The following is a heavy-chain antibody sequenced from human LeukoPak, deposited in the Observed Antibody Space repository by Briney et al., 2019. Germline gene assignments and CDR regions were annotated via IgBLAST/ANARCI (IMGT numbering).Heavy chain of an antibody. Sequence: SVTVSCKASGGTFSSYAISWVRQAPGQGLEWMGGIIPIFGTAHYAQKFQGRVTITADESTSTAYMELSSLRSEDTAVYYCGRVSQSQRHYYYYGMDVWGQGTTVTVSS. V-gene: IGHV1-69*13. J-gene: IGHJ6*02. CDR1: GGTFSSYA. CDR3: GRVSQSQRHYYYYGMDV. CDR2: IIPIFGTA.